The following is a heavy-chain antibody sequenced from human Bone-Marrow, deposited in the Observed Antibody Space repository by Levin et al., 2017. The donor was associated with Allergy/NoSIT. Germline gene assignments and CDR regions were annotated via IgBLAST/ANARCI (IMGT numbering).Heavy chain of an antibody. J-gene: IGHJ4*02. CDR2: IWYDGSNK. V-gene: IGHV3-33*01. CDR3: ARAGRPHYFDY. CDR1: GFTFSSYG. Sequence: GGSLRLSCAASGFTFSSYGMHWVRQAPGKGLEWVAVIWYDGSNKYYADSVKGRFTISRDNSKNTLYLQMNSLRAEDTAVYYCARAGRPHYFDYWGQGTLVTVSS. D-gene: IGHD1-26*01.